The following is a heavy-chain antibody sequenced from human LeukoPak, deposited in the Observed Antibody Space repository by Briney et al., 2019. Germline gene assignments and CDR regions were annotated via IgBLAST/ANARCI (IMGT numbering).Heavy chain of an antibody. CDR1: GGSISSYY. Sequence: SETLSLTCTVSGGSISSYYWSWIRQPAGKGLEWIGRIYTSGSTNYNPSLKSRVTMSVDTSKNQFSLKLSSMTAADTAVYYCARDHIVVVPAALYYYYYMDVWGKGTTVTVSS. J-gene: IGHJ6*03. CDR3: ARDHIVVVPAALYYYYYMDV. CDR2: IYTSGST. V-gene: IGHV4-4*07. D-gene: IGHD2-2*01.